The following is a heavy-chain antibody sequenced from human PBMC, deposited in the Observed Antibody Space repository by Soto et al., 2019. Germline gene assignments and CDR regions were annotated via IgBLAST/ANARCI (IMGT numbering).Heavy chain of an antibody. CDR3: ARVPRRYCSSTRCFLARSDR. CDR1: GGTFSTYA. Sequence: SVKVSCKASGGTFSTYAISWVRQAPGQGLEWMGAIIPICGTSNYAQKFQGRATITADESTSTAYMEPSSLRSEDTAVYYCARVPRRYCSSTRCFLARSDRWGKSTL. CDR2: IIPICGTS. D-gene: IGHD2-2*01. V-gene: IGHV1-69*13. J-gene: IGHJ5*01.